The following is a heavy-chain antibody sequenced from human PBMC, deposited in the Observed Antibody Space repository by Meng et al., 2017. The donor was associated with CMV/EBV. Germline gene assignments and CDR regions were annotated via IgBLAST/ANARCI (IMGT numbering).Heavy chain of an antibody. CDR2: ISSSSSYI. J-gene: IGHJ6*02. V-gene: IGHV3-21*01. CDR1: GFTFSSYS. D-gene: IGHD6-13*01. Sequence: GGSLRLSCAASGFTFSSYSMNWVRQAPGKGLEWVSSISSSSSYIYYADSVKGRFTISRDNAKNSLYLQMNSLRAEDTAVYYCARDGAAAGYYYYYGMDVWGQGTTVTIS. CDR3: ARDGAAAGYYYYYGMDV.